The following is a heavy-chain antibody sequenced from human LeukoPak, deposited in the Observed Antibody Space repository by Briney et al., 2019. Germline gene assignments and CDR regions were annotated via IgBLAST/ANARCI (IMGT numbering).Heavy chain of an antibody. CDR2: ISYDGSNK. J-gene: IGHJ3*02. V-gene: IGHV3-30-3*01. D-gene: IGHD2-2*01. CDR3: ARGLSGYCSSTSCYSPNAFDI. CDR1: GFTFSSYA. Sequence: GRSLRLSCAASGFTFSSYAMHWVRQAPGKGLEWVAVISYDGSNKYYADSVKGRFTISRDNSKNTLYLQMNSLRAEDTAVYYCARGLSGYCSSTSCYSPNAFDIWGQGTMVTVSS.